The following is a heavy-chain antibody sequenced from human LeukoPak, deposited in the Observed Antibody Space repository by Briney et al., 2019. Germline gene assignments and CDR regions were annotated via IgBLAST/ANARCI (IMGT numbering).Heavy chain of an antibody. Sequence: GASPRLSCAASGFTDSSHYMSWLRQAAGTGLEWVSAISGSGGSTYYADSVKGRFPISRDNSKNTLYLQMNSLRAEDTAVYSCAKDPSSNPVKYLDYGGPRDKWFDPWGQGTLVTVSS. J-gene: IGHJ5*02. CDR2: ISGSGGST. CDR3: AKDPSSNPVKYLDYGGPRDKWFDP. CDR1: GFTDSSHY. V-gene: IGHV3-23*01. D-gene: IGHD4-23*01.